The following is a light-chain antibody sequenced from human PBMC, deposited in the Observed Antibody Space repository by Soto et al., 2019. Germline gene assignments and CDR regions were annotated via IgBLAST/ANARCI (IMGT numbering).Light chain of an antibody. J-gene: IGKJ1*01. Sequence: EIVMTQSPATLSVSPGERATLSCRASQSVGSNLAWYQQKPGQAPRLLIYGASTRATDIPARFSGSGSGTEFALTINSLQSEDSAVYFCQQFNVWNRTFGQGTKVDIX. CDR2: GAS. V-gene: IGKV3-15*01. CDR3: QQFNVWNRT. CDR1: QSVGSN.